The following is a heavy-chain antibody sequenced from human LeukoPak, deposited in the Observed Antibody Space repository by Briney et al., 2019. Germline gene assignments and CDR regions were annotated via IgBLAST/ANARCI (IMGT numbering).Heavy chain of an antibody. CDR2: IYTSGST. Sequence: SETLSLTCTVSGGSISSYYWSWIRQPAGKGLEWIGRIYTSGSTNYNPSLKSRVTMSVDTSKNQFSLKLSSVTAADTAVYYCARLHYGGNYGYYCYYMDVWGKGTTVTISS. CDR1: GGSISSYY. CDR3: ARLHYGGNYGYYCYYMDV. V-gene: IGHV4-4*07. D-gene: IGHD4-23*01. J-gene: IGHJ6*03.